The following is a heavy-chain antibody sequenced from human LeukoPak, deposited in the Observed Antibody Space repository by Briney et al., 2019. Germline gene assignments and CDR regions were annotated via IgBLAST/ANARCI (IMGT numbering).Heavy chain of an antibody. V-gene: IGHV3-23*01. J-gene: IGHJ4*02. CDR3: AKEGSWSYSGYNPPHGDY. D-gene: IGHD3-22*01. Sequence: PGGSLRLSCAASGFTFSHYAMSWVRQAPGKGLEWVSTISGSGRSTYYADSVKGRFTISRDNSQNTLSLQMNSLRAEDTAVYYCAKEGSWSYSGYNPPHGDYWGQGTLVTVSS. CDR1: GFTFSHYA. CDR2: ISGSGRST.